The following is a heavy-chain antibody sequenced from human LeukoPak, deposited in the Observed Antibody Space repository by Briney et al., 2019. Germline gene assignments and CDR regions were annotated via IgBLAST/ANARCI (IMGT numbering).Heavy chain of an antibody. Sequence: GGSLRLSCAASGFTFSSYSMNWVRQAPGKGLEWASSISSSSSYIYYADSVKGRFTIPRDNAKNSLYLQMNSLRAEDTAVYYCARVSLLRAWPSLDYWGRGTLVTVSS. CDR1: GFTFSSYS. J-gene: IGHJ4*02. CDR2: ISSSSSYI. V-gene: IGHV3-21*01. D-gene: IGHD5-12*01. CDR3: ARVSLLRAWPSLDY.